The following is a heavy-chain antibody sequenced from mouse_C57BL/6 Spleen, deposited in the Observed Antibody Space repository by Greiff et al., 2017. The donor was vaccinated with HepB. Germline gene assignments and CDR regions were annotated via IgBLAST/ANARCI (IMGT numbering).Heavy chain of an antibody. V-gene: IGHV5-17*01. CDR2: ISSGSSTI. J-gene: IGHJ1*03. CDR1: GFTFSDYG. D-gene: IGHD2-3*01. Sequence: EVMLVESGGGLVKPGGSLKLSCAASGFTFSDYGMHWVRQAPEKGLEWVAYISSGSSTIYYADTVKGRFTISRDNAKNTLFLQMTSLRSEDTAMYYCARLMVTTYFDVWGTGTTVTVSS. CDR3: ARLMVTTYFDV.